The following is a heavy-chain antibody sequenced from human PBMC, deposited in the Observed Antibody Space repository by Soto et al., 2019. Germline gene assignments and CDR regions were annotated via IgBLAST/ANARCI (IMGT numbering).Heavy chain of an antibody. CDR2: IRPGGDST. CDR3: TTHEEGAPWAGGFDS. Sequence: GGSLRLSCAASGFTFSGFGMHLCRHSPWKGLEWVASIRPGGDSTYYADSVKGRFAVSRDNSNVTLYLQMDSLRVEDTAIYYCTTHEEGAPWAGGFDSWGQGTLVTVSS. V-gene: IGHV3-23*01. J-gene: IGHJ5*01. CDR1: GFTFSGFG. D-gene: IGHD1-26*01.